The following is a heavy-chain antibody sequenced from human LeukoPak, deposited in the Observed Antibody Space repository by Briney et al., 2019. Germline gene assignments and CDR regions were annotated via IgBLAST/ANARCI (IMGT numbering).Heavy chain of an antibody. V-gene: IGHV4-59*02. D-gene: IGHD3-22*01. Sequence: SETLSLTCTVSGGSVTTYYWSWIRQPPGKEPEWIGFFHYTGSTDYNPSLKSRVTISVDTSQNQFSLKLSSVTAADTAVYYCARGKTYYYDSSGYWASGDFDYWGQGTLVTVSS. J-gene: IGHJ4*02. CDR2: FHYTGST. CDR1: GGSVTTYY. CDR3: ARGKTYYYDSSGYWASGDFDY.